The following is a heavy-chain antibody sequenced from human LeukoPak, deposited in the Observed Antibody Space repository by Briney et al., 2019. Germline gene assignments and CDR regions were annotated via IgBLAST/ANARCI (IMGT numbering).Heavy chain of an antibody. CDR3: ARDSPDYCTNGVCPFDY. V-gene: IGHV3-64*01. Sequence: GGSLRLSCAASGFTFSSYAMHWVRQAPGKGLEYVSAISSNGGSTYYANSVKGRFTISRDNSKNTLYLQMGSLRAEDMAVYYCARDSPDYCTNGVCPFDYWGQGTLVTASS. D-gene: IGHD2-8*01. J-gene: IGHJ4*02. CDR2: ISSNGGST. CDR1: GFTFSSYA.